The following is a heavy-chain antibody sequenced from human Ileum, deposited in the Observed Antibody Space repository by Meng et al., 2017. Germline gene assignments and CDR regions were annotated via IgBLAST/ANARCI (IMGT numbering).Heavy chain of an antibody. D-gene: IGHD1-26*01. CDR1: GDSFTDYY. Sequence: QLQLLQWGAGMVKPSETLSLTCNVYGDSFTDYYWNWIRQPPGKGPEWIGEIHYSGSTNYNPSLESRVTISEDTSQKQFSLRLSSVTDADTAVYSCARRIRGGGYLGWGEGTLVTVSS. J-gene: IGHJ4*02. CDR2: IHYSGST. V-gene: IGHV4-34*01. CDR3: ARRIRGGGYLG.